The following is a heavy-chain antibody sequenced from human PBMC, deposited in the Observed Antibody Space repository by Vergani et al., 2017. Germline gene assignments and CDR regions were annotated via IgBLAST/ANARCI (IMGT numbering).Heavy chain of an antibody. CDR3: ARGRHCSGGSCYFHYYGMDV. Sequence: QLQLQESGPGLVKPSETLSLTCTVSGGSISSYYWSWIRQPPGKGLEWIGYIYTSGSTNYNPSLKSRVTISVDTSKNQFSLKLSSVTAADTAVYYCARGRHCSGGSCYFHYYGMDVWGQGTTVTVSS. CDR1: GGSISSYY. V-gene: IGHV4-4*09. D-gene: IGHD2-15*01. CDR2: IYTSGST. J-gene: IGHJ6*02.